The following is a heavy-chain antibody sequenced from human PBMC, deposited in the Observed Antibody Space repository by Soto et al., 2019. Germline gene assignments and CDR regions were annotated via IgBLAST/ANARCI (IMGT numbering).Heavy chain of an antibody. D-gene: IGHD3-22*01. CDR2: INHSGRV. CDR1: GGSFSGHS. J-gene: IGHJ5*01. Sequence: SETLSLTCAVYGGSFSGHSWTWIRQSPGKGLEWIGDINHSGRVNYSPSLKSRVTISLDTSTNQFSLTLSAVTAADTAMYYRLTRAYDTNGYYRFDPWGQGTLVTVSS. V-gene: IGHV4-34*01. CDR3: LTRAYDTNGYYRFDP.